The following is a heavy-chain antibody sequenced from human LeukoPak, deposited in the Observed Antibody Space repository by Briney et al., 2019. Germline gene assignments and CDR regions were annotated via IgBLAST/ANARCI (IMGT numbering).Heavy chain of an antibody. CDR3: AGAIVGAATAFDI. D-gene: IGHD1-26*01. CDR2: IYPGESDA. J-gene: IGHJ3*02. V-gene: IGHV5-51*01. CDR1: GYSFISYW. Sequence: GESLKISCKGSGYSFISYWIGWVRQMPGKGLEWMGIIYPGESDAGYSPSFQGQVTISADKSISTAYLQWTSLKASDTAMYYCAGAIVGAATAFDIWGQGTMVTVSS.